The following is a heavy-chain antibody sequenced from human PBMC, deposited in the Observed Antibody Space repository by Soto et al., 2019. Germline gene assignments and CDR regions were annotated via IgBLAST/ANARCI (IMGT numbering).Heavy chain of an antibody. V-gene: IGHV3-7*03. Sequence: GGSLRLSCVASGFSFSDYWMSWVRQAPGKGPEWVANIKFDGSVKQYVDSVRGRFSISRDNFRNSLFLQMNSLRAGDTAIYYCVKDRGYCSSATCYSPRNHYFDSWGQGTLVTVSS. D-gene: IGHD2-2*01. CDR2: IKFDGSVK. CDR3: VKDRGYCSSATCYSPRNHYFDS. CDR1: GFSFSDYW. J-gene: IGHJ4*02.